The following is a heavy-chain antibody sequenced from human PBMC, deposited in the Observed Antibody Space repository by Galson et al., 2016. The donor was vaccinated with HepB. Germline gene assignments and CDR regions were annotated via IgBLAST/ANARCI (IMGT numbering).Heavy chain of an antibody. V-gene: IGHV4-39*01. CDR1: GGSISGSGYF. CDR2: IYHTGST. D-gene: IGHD5-24*01. Sequence: ETLSLTCSVTGGSISGSGYFWGWLRQPPGREPEWIASIYHTGSTYYHPSLKSRVRISVDTSRNQFSLEFSSVTAADTAVYFCARPAQRISQFLYWGQGLLVTISS. J-gene: IGHJ1*01. CDR3: ARPAQRISQFLY.